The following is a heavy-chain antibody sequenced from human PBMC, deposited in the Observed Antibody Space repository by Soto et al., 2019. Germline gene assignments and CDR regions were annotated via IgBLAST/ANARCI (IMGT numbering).Heavy chain of an antibody. Sequence: GGSLRLSCAASGFTFSSYAMSWVRQAPGKGLEWVSAISGSGGSTYYADSVKGRFTISRDNSKNTLYLQMNSLRAEDTAVYYCARRLAAAGTEFDYWGQGTLVTVSS. V-gene: IGHV3-23*01. CDR1: GFTFSSYA. J-gene: IGHJ4*02. CDR3: ARRLAAAGTEFDY. D-gene: IGHD6-13*01. CDR2: ISGSGGST.